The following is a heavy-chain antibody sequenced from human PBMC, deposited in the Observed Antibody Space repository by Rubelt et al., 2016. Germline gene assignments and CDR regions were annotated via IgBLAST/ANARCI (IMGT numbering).Heavy chain of an antibody. J-gene: IGHJ2*01. Sequence: VQLVESGGGLVQPGGSLRLSCAASGFTVSSNYMSWVRQAPGKGLEWVSVIYNGGSTYYADAVKGRVTIYRDNSKNTLYLQMNSLRAEDTAGYYCARGGGGRGFWYFDLWGRGTLVTVSS. CDR1: GFTVSSNY. CDR2: IYNGGST. V-gene: IGHV3-66*01. D-gene: IGHD3-16*01. CDR3: ARGGGGRGFWYFDL.